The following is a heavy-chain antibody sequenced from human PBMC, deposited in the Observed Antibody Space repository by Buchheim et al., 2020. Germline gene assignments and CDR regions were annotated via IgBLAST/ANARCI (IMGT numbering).Heavy chain of an antibody. CDR1: GYTFTRYF. V-gene: IGHV1-46*01. D-gene: IGHD6-19*01. J-gene: IGHJ4*02. CDR3: ARVPNSGFGTGWSYFDS. Sequence: QVQLVQSGAAVKKPGASVKVSCKPSGYTFTRYFLHWVRQAPGQGLQWMGRINPSDGGTGYAQKFQGRVTMTRDTSTNTVYMELSSLRSEDTTIYFCARVPNSGFGTGWSYFDSWGQGTL. CDR2: INPSDGGT.